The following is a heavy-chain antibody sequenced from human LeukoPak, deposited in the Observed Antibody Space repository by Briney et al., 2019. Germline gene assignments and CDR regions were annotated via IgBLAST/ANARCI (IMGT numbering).Heavy chain of an antibody. V-gene: IGHV3-15*07. J-gene: IGHJ1*01. D-gene: IGHD3-22*01. CDR1: GFTFSNAW. Sequence: PGGSLRLSCAASGFTFSNAWMNWVRQAPGKGLEWVGRIKSETDGGTTDYAAPVKGRFTISRDDSKNTLYLQMNSLKTEDTAVYYCTTDFDVYYYDSSGYYTEYFQHWGQGTLVTVSS. CDR2: IKSETDGGTT. CDR3: TTDFDVYYYDSSGYYTEYFQH.